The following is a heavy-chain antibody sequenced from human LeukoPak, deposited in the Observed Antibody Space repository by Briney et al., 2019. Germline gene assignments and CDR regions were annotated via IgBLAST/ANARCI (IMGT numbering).Heavy chain of an antibody. CDR1: GGSISSGDYY. V-gene: IGHV4-30-4*08. Sequence: SQTLSLTCTVSGGSISSGDYYWSWIRQPPGKGLEWIGYIDYSGSTYYNPSLKSRVTISVDTSKNQFSLNLSSVTAADTAVYYCARDQGGDSYGYALFWPMDVWGKGTTVTVSS. D-gene: IGHD5-18*01. CDR2: IDYSGST. J-gene: IGHJ6*04. CDR3: ARDQGGDSYGYALFWPMDV.